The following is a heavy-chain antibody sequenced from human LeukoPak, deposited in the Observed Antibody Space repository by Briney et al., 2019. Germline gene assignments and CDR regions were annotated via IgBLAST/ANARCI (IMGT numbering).Heavy chain of an antibody. V-gene: IGHV3-21*01. J-gene: IGHJ4*02. CDR3: ARDEGDYHPSPFDY. CDR2: ISSSSSYI. Sequence: PGGSLRLSCAASGFTFSSYRMNWVRQAPGKGLEWVSSISSSSSYIYYADSVKGRFTISRDNAKNSLYLQMNSLRAEDTAVYYCARDEGDYHPSPFDYWGQGTLVTVSS. CDR1: GFTFSSYR. D-gene: IGHD2-21*01.